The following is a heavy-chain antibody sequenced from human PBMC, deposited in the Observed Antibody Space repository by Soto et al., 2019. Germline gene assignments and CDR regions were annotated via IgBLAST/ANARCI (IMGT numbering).Heavy chain of an antibody. CDR1: GFTFTNVW. CDR2: IKSKNDGGTI. CDR3: TTSGHAAFDY. J-gene: IGHJ3*01. Sequence: DVQLVESGGGLLKPGDSLRLSCTTSGFTFTNVWMNWVRQSQGKGLEWVGRIKSKNDGGTIDYAAPVTGRFTISRDDSTKTVFLQMNSLKTEDTAVYYCTTSGHAAFDYWGQGTMVTVSS. V-gene: IGHV3-15*07. D-gene: IGHD3-3*01.